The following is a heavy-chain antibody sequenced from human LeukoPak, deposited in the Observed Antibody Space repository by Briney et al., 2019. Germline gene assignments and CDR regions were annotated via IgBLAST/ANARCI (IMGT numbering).Heavy chain of an antibody. CDR1: GYTFTSYG. CDR2: ISAYNGNT. V-gene: IGHV1-18*01. CDR3: ARDSARLGYCSGGSCYSDY. J-gene: IGHJ4*02. D-gene: IGHD2-15*01. Sequence: ASVKVSCKASGYTFTSYGISWVRQAPGQGLEWMGWISAYNGNTNYAQKLQGRVTMTTDTSTSTAYMELRSLRFDDTAVYYCARDSARLGYCSGGSCYSDYWGQGTLVTVSS.